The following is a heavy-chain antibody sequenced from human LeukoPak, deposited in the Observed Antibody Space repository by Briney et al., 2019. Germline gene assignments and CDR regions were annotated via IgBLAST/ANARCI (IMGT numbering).Heavy chain of an antibody. CDR1: GFTFSIYG. V-gene: IGHV3-30*02. CDR2: IGSDGNNK. CDR3: ANDGISGIPD. J-gene: IGHJ4*02. D-gene: IGHD1-20*01. Sequence: GGSLRLSCAASGFTFSIYGMHWVRQAPGQGLQWVAFIGSDGNNKYYADSVKGRFTISRGNSKNTLYQQMNSLRAEDTAVYYCANDGISGIPDWGQGTLVTVSS.